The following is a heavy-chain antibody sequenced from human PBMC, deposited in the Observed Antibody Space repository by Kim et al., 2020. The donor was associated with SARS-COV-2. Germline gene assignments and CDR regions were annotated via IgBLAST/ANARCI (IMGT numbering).Heavy chain of an antibody. D-gene: IGHD6-13*01. J-gene: IGHJ3*02. V-gene: IGHV3-30*07. CDR3: ARDGSSSWYWNAFDI. Sequence: ADSGKGRFTIPRDNSKNTLYLQMNSLRAEDTVVYYCARDGSSSWYWNAFDIWGQGTMVTVSS.